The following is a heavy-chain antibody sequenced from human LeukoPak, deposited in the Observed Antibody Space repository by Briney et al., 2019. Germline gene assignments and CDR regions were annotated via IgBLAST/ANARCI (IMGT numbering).Heavy chain of an antibody. CDR2: IKEDGGEK. D-gene: IGHD6-19*01. J-gene: IGHJ4*02. Sequence: PGGSLRLSCAASGFTFSSCWTSWVRQAPGEGLEWLANIKEDGGEKYYVDSVKGRFTISRDNAKNSLYLQMNSLRDKDTAVYYCAKYRPLAGLEYWGQGTLVTVSS. CDR1: GFTFSSCW. CDR3: AKYRPLAGLEY. V-gene: IGHV3-7*01.